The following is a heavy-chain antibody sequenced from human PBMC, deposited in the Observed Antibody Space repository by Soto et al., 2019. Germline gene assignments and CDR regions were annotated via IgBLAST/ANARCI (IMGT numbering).Heavy chain of an antibody. Sequence: PGGSLRLSCAASGFTFSSYSMNWVRQAPGKGLEWVSSISSSSSYIYYADSVKGRFTISRDNAKNSLYLQMNSLRAEDTAVYYCAVGGTTATSYYGMDVWGQGTTVTVSS. CDR3: AVGGTTATSYYGMDV. CDR1: GFTFSSYS. V-gene: IGHV3-21*01. CDR2: ISSSSSYI. J-gene: IGHJ6*02. D-gene: IGHD1-7*01.